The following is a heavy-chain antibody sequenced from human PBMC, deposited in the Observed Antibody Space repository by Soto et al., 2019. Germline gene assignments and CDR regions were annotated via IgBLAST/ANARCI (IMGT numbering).Heavy chain of an antibody. CDR2: INPSGGGA. V-gene: IGHV1-46*01. CDR3: VTSSMVGSGLFD. Sequence: QVQLVQSGAEVKKPGASVKVACKASGYTFTSYYMHWVRQAPGQGLAWMGIINPSGGGATSTQQFHGSITMTREASTSKVYMELSSLRSADTAVYYSVTSSMVGSGLFDWGQGTLVTVSS. J-gene: IGHJ4*02. CDR1: GYTFTSYY. D-gene: IGHD3-3*01.